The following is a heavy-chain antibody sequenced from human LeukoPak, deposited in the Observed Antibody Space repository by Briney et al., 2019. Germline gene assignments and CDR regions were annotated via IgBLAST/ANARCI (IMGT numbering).Heavy chain of an antibody. D-gene: IGHD3-3*01. V-gene: IGHV7-4-1*02. J-gene: IGHJ6*03. Sequence: ASVKVSCKASGYTFTSYAMNWVRQAPGRGLEWVGWINTNTGNPTYAQGLTGRFVFSLDTSVSTAYLQISSLKAEDTAVYYCARGGDLEWHYYYYYYMDVWGKGTTVTVSS. CDR3: ARGGDLEWHYYYYYYMDV. CDR1: GYTFTSYA. CDR2: INTNTGNP.